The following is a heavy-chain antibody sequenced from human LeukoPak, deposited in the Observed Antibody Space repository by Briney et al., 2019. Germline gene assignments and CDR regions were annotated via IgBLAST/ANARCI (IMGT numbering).Heavy chain of an antibody. CDR1: GGSISSGGYS. V-gene: IGHV4-30-2*01. CDR3: AGGIAAAGYDY. D-gene: IGHD6-13*01. CDR2: IYHSGST. Sequence: PSQTLSLTCAVSGGSISSGGYSWSWIRQPPGKGLEWIGYIYHSGSTYYNPSLKSRVTISVDRSKNQFSLKLSSVTAADTAVYYCAGGIAAAGYDYWGQGTLVTVSS. J-gene: IGHJ4*02.